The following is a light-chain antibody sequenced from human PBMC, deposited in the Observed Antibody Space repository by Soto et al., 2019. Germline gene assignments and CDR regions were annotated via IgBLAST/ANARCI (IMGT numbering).Light chain of an antibody. CDR1: SSNIGNNA. J-gene: IGLJ1*01. CDR2: YDD. Sequence: QSVLTQPPSVSGAPRQRVTISCSGSSSNIGNNAVDWYQHLPGKAPKLVIFYDDLLPSGVSDRFSGSKSGTSASLAISGLQSEDEADYYCAAWDDSLDGFYVFGTGTKVTVL. CDR3: AAWDDSLDGFYV. V-gene: IGLV1-36*01.